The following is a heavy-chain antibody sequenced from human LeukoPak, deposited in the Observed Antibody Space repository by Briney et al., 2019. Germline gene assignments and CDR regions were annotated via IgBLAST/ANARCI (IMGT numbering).Heavy chain of an antibody. CDR2: ISSSSSYI. CDR1: GFTFSSYS. V-gene: IGHV3-21*01. Sequence: GGSLRLSCAASGFTFSSYSMNWVRQAPGKGLEWVSSISSSSSYIYYADSVKGRFTISRDNAKNSLYLQMNSLRAEDTAVYYCARDSSGGYSYGHIDYWGQGTLVTVSS. J-gene: IGHJ4*02. CDR3: ARDSSGGYSYGHIDY. D-gene: IGHD5-18*01.